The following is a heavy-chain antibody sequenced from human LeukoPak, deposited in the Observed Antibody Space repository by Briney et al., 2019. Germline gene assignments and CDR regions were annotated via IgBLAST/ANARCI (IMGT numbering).Heavy chain of an antibody. V-gene: IGHV4-38-2*02. Sequence: SETLSLTCTVSNYSISSDYYWGWIRQPPGKGLEWIGSLFHSGTIYYTPSLKSRVTTSVDTSNNRFSLKLMSVTAADTAVYYCTKSDGSGLIRICGRGTMVTVSS. J-gene: IGHJ3*02. D-gene: IGHD3-22*01. CDR1: NYSISSDYY. CDR2: LFHSGTI. CDR3: TKSDGSGLIRI.